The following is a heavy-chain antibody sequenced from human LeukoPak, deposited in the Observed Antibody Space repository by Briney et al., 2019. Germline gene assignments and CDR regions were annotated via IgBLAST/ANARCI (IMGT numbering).Heavy chain of an antibody. CDR3: ARDQGYDILTGYFPYYYYGIDV. CDR2: INSDGSST. J-gene: IGHJ6*04. D-gene: IGHD3-9*01. V-gene: IGHV3-74*01. CDR1: GFTFSSYS. Sequence: GGSLRLSCAASGFTFSSYSMNWVRQAPGKGLVWVSRINSDGSSTSYADSVKGRFTISRDNAKNTLYLQMNSLRAEDTAVYYCARDQGYDILTGYFPYYYYGIDVWGKGTTVTVSS.